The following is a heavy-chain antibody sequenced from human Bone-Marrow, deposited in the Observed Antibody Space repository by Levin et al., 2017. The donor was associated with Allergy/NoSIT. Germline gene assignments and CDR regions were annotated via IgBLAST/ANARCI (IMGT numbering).Heavy chain of an antibody. CDR2: ISGSGDAA. J-gene: IGHJ5*02. CDR3: ARGKASSSPRGSGWFDP. Sequence: SCAASGFTFNNYVMTWVRQAPGKGLERAAVISGSGDAAFYLDPVKGRFTISRDNSKNTLYLQMNSLRAEDTATYYCARGKASSSPRGSGWFDPWGQGTLVTVSS. D-gene: IGHD3-10*01. V-gene: IGHV3-23*01. CDR1: GFTFNNYV.